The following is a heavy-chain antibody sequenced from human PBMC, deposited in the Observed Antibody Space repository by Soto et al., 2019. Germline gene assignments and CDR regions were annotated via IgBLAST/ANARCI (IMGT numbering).Heavy chain of an antibody. CDR1: GSSLSTSGVG. Sequence: QITLRESGPTLVKPTQTLTLTCAVSGSSLSTSGVGVGWIRQPPGKALEWLALIYWDDDKRYSPSLTNRLTITEDTSKTQVVLTMSNMDPVDTATYYCAHIRVVTYYGSGWFDPWGQGTLVTVSS. CDR3: AHIRVVTYYGSGWFDP. V-gene: IGHV2-5*02. CDR2: IYWDDDK. D-gene: IGHD3-10*01. J-gene: IGHJ5*02.